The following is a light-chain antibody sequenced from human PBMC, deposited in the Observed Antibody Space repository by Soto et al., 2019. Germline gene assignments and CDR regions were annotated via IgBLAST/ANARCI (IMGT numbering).Light chain of an antibody. CDR2: AAS. Sequence: EIVLTHSPGTLSLSPGERATLSCRASQSVTTSFLAWYQQKPGQAPRLLIYAASSRATGIPHRFSGSGSGTDFTLTISRLEPEDFAVYYCQHYGRSPTFGQGTKVEIK. V-gene: IGKV3-20*01. CDR3: QHYGRSPT. J-gene: IGKJ1*01. CDR1: QSVTTSF.